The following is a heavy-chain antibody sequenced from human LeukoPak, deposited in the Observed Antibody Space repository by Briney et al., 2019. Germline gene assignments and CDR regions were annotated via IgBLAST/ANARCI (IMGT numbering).Heavy chain of an antibody. CDR1: GFSFSSDA. CDR3: ARVLRLERPYYYYYMDV. Sequence: GGSLRLSCAASGFSFSSDAMSWVRQAPGKGLEWVSAISESGGNTYYADSVKGRFTISRDNSKNTLDLQMNSLRAEDTALYHCARVLRLERPYYYYYMDVWGKGTTVTISS. J-gene: IGHJ6*03. D-gene: IGHD1-1*01. V-gene: IGHV3-23*01. CDR2: ISESGGNT.